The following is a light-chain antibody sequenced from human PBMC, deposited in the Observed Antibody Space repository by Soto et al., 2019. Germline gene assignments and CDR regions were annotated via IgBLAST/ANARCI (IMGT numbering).Light chain of an antibody. CDR2: AAS. CDR1: PGIRND. Sequence: IRMNQSPSALSASVGDRVTITCRASPGIRNDLGWYQQKPGKAPKRLTYAASSLQSGVPSRFSGSGSGTEFTLTFSSLQPEDFATYYCLLDFRYFWAFGQGTKVDIK. J-gene: IGKJ1*01. CDR3: LLDFRYFWA. V-gene: IGKV1-17*01.